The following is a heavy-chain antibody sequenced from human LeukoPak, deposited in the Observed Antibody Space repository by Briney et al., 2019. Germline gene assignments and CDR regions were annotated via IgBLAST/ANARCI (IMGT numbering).Heavy chain of an antibody. CDR2: MNPNSGNT. Sequence: ASVKVSCKASGYTFTSYDINWVRQATGQGLEWMGWMNPNSGNTGYAQKFQGRVTMTRNTSISTAYMELSSLRSEDTAVYYCARGSRSHYYGSGSIGTDLDYWGQGTLVTVSS. CDR1: GYTFTSYD. J-gene: IGHJ4*02. D-gene: IGHD3-10*01. V-gene: IGHV1-8*01. CDR3: ARGSRSHYYGSGSIGTDLDY.